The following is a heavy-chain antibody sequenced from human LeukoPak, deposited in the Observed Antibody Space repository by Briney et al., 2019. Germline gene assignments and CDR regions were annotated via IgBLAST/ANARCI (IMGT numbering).Heavy chain of an antibody. CDR3: ARGGYYGSGSFYSTQTSVLDY. D-gene: IGHD3-10*01. Sequence: SQTLSLTCDISGDSVSSNSAAWNWIRQSPSRGLEWLGRTYYRSEWYNDYSVSVKSRITINPDTSKNQFSLQLNSVTPEDTAVYYCARGGYYGSGSFYSTQTSVLDYWGQGTLVTVSS. CDR2: TYYRSEWYN. CDR1: GDSVSSNSAA. V-gene: IGHV6-1*01. J-gene: IGHJ4*02.